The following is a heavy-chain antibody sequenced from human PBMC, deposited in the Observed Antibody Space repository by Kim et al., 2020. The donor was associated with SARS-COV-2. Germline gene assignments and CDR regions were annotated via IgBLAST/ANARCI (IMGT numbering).Heavy chain of an antibody. CDR3: ARDRVGNGWSIYYYYGMDV. CDR2: INTNTGNP. D-gene: IGHD6-19*01. V-gene: IGHV7-4-1*02. Sequence: ASVKVSCKASEYTFTSYAMNWVRQAPGQGLEWMGWINTNTGNPTYAQGFTGRFVFSLDTSVSTAYLQISSLKAEDTAVYYCARDRVGNGWSIYYYYGMDVWGQGTTVTVSS. CDR1: EYTFTSYA. J-gene: IGHJ6*02.